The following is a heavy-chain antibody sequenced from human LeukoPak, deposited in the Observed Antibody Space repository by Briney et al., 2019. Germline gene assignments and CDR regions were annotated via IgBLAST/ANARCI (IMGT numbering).Heavy chain of an antibody. J-gene: IGHJ4*02. V-gene: IGHV1-46*01. Sequence: ASVKVSCKASGYTFTSYYMHWVRQAPGQGLGWMGIINPSGGSTSYAQKFQGRATMTRDTSTSTVYMELSSLRSEDTAVYYCARDFSHCSGGSCYSSDDYWGQGTLVTVSS. CDR1: GYTFTSYY. D-gene: IGHD2-15*01. CDR2: INPSGGST. CDR3: ARDFSHCSGGSCYSSDDY.